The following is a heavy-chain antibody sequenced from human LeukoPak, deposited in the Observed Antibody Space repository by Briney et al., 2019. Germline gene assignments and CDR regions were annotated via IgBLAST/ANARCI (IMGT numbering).Heavy chain of an antibody. Sequence: SETLSLTCTVSGGSISSSSCYWGWIRQPPGKGLEWIGSIYYSGSTYYNPSLKSRVTISVDTSKNQFSLKLSSVTAADTAVYYCARGTLEEIFDYWGQGTLVTVSS. D-gene: IGHD1-1*01. J-gene: IGHJ4*02. V-gene: IGHV4-39*01. CDR1: GGSISSSSCY. CDR3: ARGTLEEIFDY. CDR2: IYYSGST.